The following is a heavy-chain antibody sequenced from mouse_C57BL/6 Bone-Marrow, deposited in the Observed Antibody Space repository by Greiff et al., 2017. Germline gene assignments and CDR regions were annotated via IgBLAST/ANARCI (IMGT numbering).Heavy chain of an antibody. CDR1: GYTFTSYW. CDR2: IDPSDSYT. CDR3: ARHYGSSYRYFDG. Sequence: VQLQQPGAELVKPGASVKLSCKASGYTFTSYWMQWVKQRPGQGLEWIGEIDPSDSYTNYNQKFKGKATLTVDTSSSTAYMQLSSLKSEDAAVYYCARHYGSSYRYFDGWGTGTTVTVSS. J-gene: IGHJ1*03. D-gene: IGHD1-1*01. V-gene: IGHV1-50*01.